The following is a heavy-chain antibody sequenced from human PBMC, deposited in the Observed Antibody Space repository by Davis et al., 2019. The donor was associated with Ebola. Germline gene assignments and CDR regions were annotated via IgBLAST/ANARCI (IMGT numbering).Heavy chain of an antibody. CDR3: ARNLVGATYLYYYYGMDV. Sequence: GESLKISCAASGFTFSNYAMSWVRQAPGKGLEWVSYISSSGSTIYYADSVKGRFTISRDNAKNSLYLQMNSLRAEDTAVYYCARNLVGATYLYYYYGMDVWGQGTTVTVSS. J-gene: IGHJ6*02. V-gene: IGHV3-48*03. D-gene: IGHD1-26*01. CDR1: GFTFSNYA. CDR2: ISSSGSTI.